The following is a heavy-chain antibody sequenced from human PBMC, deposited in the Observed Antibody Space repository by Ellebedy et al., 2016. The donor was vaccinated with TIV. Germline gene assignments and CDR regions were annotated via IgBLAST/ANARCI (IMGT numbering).Heavy chain of an antibody. CDR2: IYYSGST. Sequence: MPSETLSLTCTVSGGSISSYYWSWIRQPPGKGLEWIGYIYYSGSTNYNPSLKSRVTISADTSKNQFSLKLSSVTAADTAVYYCARIDYGDYVFDYWGQGTLVTVSS. D-gene: IGHD4-17*01. V-gene: IGHV4-59*01. CDR3: ARIDYGDYVFDY. J-gene: IGHJ4*02. CDR1: GGSISSYY.